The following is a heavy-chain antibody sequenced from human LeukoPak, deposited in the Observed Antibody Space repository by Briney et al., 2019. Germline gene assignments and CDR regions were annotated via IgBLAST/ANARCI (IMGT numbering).Heavy chain of an antibody. D-gene: IGHD3-10*01. V-gene: IGHV4-59*01. CDR1: GGSISSYY. Sequence: SETLSLACSVSGGSISSYYWSWIRQPPGKGLEWIGYLYYSGSTNSNPSLKSRVTMSVDTSKNQFSLKLRSVTAADTAVYYCARGGSGISNAFDIWGQGTMVTVSS. J-gene: IGHJ3*02. CDR3: ARGGSGISNAFDI. CDR2: LYYSGST.